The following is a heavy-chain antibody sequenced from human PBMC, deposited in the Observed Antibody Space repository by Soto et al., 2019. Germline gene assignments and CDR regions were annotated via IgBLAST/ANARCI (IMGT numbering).Heavy chain of an antibody. J-gene: IGHJ4*02. Sequence: PGGSLRLSCAASGFTFSSYAMSWVRQAPGKGLEWVSVISGSGGSTYYADSVKGRFTISRDNSKSTLYLQMNSLRAEDTAVYYCAKGTGITMIVVVITPFDYWGQGTLVTVSS. CDR1: GFTFSSYA. D-gene: IGHD3-22*01. V-gene: IGHV3-23*01. CDR2: ISGSGGST. CDR3: AKGTGITMIVVVITPFDY.